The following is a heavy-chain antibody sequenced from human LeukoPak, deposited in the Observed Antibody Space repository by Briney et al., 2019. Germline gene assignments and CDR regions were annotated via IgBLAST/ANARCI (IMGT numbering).Heavy chain of an antibody. CDR2: IYYSGST. CDR1: GGSISSYY. V-gene: IGHV4-59*08. CDR3: ARGAHWRYNWNYRGYWFDP. Sequence: SETLSLTCTVSGGSISSYYWSWIRQPPGKGLEWIGYIYYSGSTNYNPSLKSRVTISVDTSKNQFSLKLSSVTAADTAVYHCARGAHWRYNWNYRGYWFDPWGQGTLVTVSS. J-gene: IGHJ5*02. D-gene: IGHD1-7*01.